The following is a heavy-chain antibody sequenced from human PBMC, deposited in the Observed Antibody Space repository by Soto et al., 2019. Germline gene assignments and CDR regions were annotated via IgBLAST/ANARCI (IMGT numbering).Heavy chain of an antibody. CDR1: GYTFTSYG. CDR3: ARALLWFREPPSATDI. Sequence: ASVKVSCKASGYTFTSYGISWVRQAPGQGLEWMGWISAYNGNTNYAQKLQGRVTMTTDTSTSTAYMELRSLRSDDTAVYYCARALLWFREPPSATDICGQGPMGTVS. J-gene: IGHJ3*02. D-gene: IGHD3-10*01. CDR2: ISAYNGNT. V-gene: IGHV1-18*01.